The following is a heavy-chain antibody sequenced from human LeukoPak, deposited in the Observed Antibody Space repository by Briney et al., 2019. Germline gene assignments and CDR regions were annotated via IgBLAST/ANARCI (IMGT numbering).Heavy chain of an antibody. V-gene: IGHV1-46*01. D-gene: IGHD1-14*01. CDR3: VRDNSIADRGWWFDP. J-gene: IGHJ5*02. Sequence: GASVKVSCKASGGTFSSYAISWVRQAPGQGLEWMGIINPSGHITNYAQKFQGRRTVTRDTPTSTVYMELSSLRSDDTAVYYCVRDNSIADRGWWFDPWGQGTLVTVSS. CDR2: INPSGHIT. CDR1: GGTFSSYA.